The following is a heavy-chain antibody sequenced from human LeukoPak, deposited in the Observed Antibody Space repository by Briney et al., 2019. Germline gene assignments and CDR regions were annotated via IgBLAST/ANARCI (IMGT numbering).Heavy chain of an antibody. Sequence: GGSLRLSCAASGFTFSSYSMNWVRQAPGKGLEWVSAISGSGGSTYYADSVKGRFTISRDNSKNTLYLQMNSLRAEDTAVYYCAKDIGRDRTTIFGVVNDGFDYWGQGTLVTVSS. CDR1: GFTFSSYS. D-gene: IGHD3-3*01. CDR2: ISGSGGST. V-gene: IGHV3-23*01. J-gene: IGHJ4*02. CDR3: AKDIGRDRTTIFGVVNDGFDY.